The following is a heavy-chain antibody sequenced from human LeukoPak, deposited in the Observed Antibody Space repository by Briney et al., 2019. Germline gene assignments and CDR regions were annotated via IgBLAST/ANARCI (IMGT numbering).Heavy chain of an antibody. Sequence: PSETLSLTCAVYGGSFSGYYWSWIRQPPGKGLEWIGEINHSGSTNYNPSLKSRVTISVDTSKNQFSLKLSSVTAADTAVYYCASRPLRVPSIGPKPYYMDVWGKGTTVTVSS. D-gene: IGHD2/OR15-2a*01. CDR3: ASRPLRVPSIGPKPYYMDV. CDR1: GGSFSGYY. V-gene: IGHV4-34*01. CDR2: INHSGST. J-gene: IGHJ6*03.